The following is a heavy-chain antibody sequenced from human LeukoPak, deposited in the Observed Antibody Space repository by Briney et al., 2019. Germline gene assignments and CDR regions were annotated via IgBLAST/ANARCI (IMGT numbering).Heavy chain of an antibody. V-gene: IGHV3-30*04. CDR1: GFTFSSYA. Sequence: GGSLRLSCAASGFTFSSYAMHWVRQAPGKGLEWVAVISYDGSNKYYADSVKGRFTISRDNSKNTLYLQMNSLRAEDTAVYYCARDGEMGHYYFDYWGQGTLVTVSS. CDR2: ISYDGSNK. J-gene: IGHJ4*02. CDR3: ARDGEMGHYYFDY. D-gene: IGHD5-24*01.